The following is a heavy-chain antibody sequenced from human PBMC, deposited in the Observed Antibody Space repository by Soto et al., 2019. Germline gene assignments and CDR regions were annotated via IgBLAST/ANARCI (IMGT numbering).Heavy chain of an antibody. D-gene: IGHD3-22*01. CDR2: ISGSGSGT. V-gene: IGHV3-23*01. Sequence: GGSLRLSCAASGFTFSSYSMYWVRQAPGKGLEWVSGISGSGSGTYYADSVKGRFTISRDNSKNTLYLQMNSLRAEDTAVYYCAKVSSGYYDTFDYSGRGALVTVS. CDR1: GFTFSSYS. J-gene: IGHJ4*02. CDR3: AKVSSGYYDTFDY.